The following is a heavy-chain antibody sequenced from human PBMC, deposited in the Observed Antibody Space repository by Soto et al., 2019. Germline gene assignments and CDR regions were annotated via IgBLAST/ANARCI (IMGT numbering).Heavy chain of an antibody. CDR3: ARDKVWGGFDI. CDR1: GYSFSNYN. Sequence: QVQLVQSGPELKKPGASVKVSCKSSGYSFSNYNFCWVRQAPGQGLEWLGWISGYNGNTNYAQKIQGRVTLTTDSFTSTAYMELRSLRSDDTAIYYCARDKVWGGFDIWGQGTMVTVSS. CDR2: ISGYNGNT. J-gene: IGHJ3*02. D-gene: IGHD3-16*01. V-gene: IGHV1-18*01.